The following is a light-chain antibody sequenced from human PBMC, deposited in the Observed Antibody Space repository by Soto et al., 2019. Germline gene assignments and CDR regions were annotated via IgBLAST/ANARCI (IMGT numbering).Light chain of an antibody. CDR3: ASWDDRLGDVI. CDR1: SSNIGGTNY. J-gene: IGLJ2*01. CDR2: SNN. Sequence: QSVLTQPPSASGTPGQKVFISCSGSSSNIGGTNYAYWYQQLPGAAPKLLMHSNNLRPSGVPERISGSKFGTAASLAISGLRSEDEAVYYCASWDDRLGDVIFGGGPKVTVL. V-gene: IGLV1-47*02.